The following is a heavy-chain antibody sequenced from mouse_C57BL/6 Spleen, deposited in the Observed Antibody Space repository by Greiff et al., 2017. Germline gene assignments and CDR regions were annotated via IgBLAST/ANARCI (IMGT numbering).Heavy chain of an antibody. J-gene: IGHJ1*03. CDR3: ARECYYYGSSGYFDV. D-gene: IGHD1-1*01. V-gene: IGHV1-64*01. CDR1: GYTFTSYW. Sequence: QVQLQQPGAELVMPGASVKLSCKASGYTFTSYWMHWVKQRPGQGLEWIGMIHPNSGSTNYNEKFKSKATLTVDQSSSTAYMQLSSLTSEDTAVYDCARECYYYGSSGYFDVWGTGTTVTVSS. CDR2: IHPNSGST.